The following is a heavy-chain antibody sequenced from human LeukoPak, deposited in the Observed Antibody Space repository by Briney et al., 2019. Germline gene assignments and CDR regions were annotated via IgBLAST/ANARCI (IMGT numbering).Heavy chain of an antibody. J-gene: IGHJ6*03. Sequence: PGGSLRLSCAASGFTFSSYWMSWVRQAPGKGLEWVANIKQDGSEKYYVDSVKGRFTISRDNAKNSLYLQMNSLRAEDTAVYYCAKDGSSIAAQEDYYMDVWGKGTTVTVSS. V-gene: IGHV3-7*01. CDR2: IKQDGSEK. CDR3: AKDGSSIAAQEDYYMDV. D-gene: IGHD6-6*01. CDR1: GFTFSSYW.